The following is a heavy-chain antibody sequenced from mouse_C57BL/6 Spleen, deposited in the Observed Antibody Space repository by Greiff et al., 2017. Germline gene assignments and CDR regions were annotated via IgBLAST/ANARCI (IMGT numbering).Heavy chain of an antibody. D-gene: IGHD2-5*01. Sequence: EVQLQQSGPELVKPGASVKISCKASGYTFTDYYMNWVKQSHGKSLEWIGDINPNNGGTSYNQKFKGKATLTVDKSSSTAYMELRSLTSEDSAVYYCARFRSNYVEGFDYWGQGTTLTVSS. CDR1: GYTFTDYY. V-gene: IGHV1-26*01. CDR3: ARFRSNYVEGFDY. CDR2: INPNNGGT. J-gene: IGHJ2*01.